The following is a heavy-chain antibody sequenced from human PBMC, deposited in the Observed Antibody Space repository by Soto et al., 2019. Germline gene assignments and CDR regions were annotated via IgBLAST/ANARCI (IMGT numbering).Heavy chain of an antibody. CDR3: ARVTPFYYGSGSYVDI. Sequence: QVQLPESGPGLVKPSETLSLTCTVSGGSISSYYWSWIRQPPGKGLELIGYIYYSGSTNFNPSLKSRVTRSVDTSKDQLSLKLSSVTAADTAVYYCARVTPFYYGSGSYVDIWGQGTMVTVSS. CDR1: GGSISSYY. V-gene: IGHV4-59*01. J-gene: IGHJ3*02. CDR2: IYYSGST. D-gene: IGHD3-10*01.